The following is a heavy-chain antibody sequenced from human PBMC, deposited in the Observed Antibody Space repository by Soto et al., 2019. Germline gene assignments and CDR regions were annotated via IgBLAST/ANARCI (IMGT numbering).Heavy chain of an antibody. CDR1: GASISSSSYF. D-gene: IGHD3-10*01. V-gene: IGHV4-39*01. CDR2: IYYSGST. CDR3: ERSRGGYYYYGMDV. J-gene: IGHJ6*02. Sequence: ETLSLTCTVSGASISSSSYFWGWIRQPPGKGLEWIGSIYYSGSTYYNPSLKSRVTISVDTSKNQFSLKLSSVTAADTAVYYCERSRGGYYYYGMDVWGQGTTVTVS.